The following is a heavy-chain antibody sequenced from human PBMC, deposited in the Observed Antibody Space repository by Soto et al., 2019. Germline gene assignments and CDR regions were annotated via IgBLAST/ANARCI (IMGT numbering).Heavy chain of an antibody. V-gene: IGHV1-18*01. CDR3: ARFGVAGSYYYYDMDV. J-gene: IGHJ6*03. CDR1: GYTFTSYG. Sequence: GASVKVSCKASGYTFTSYGISWVRQAPGQGLEWMGWISAYNGNTNYAQKLQGRVTMTTDTSTSTAYMELRSLRSDDTAVYYGARFGVAGSYYYYDMDVWGKGTTVTVSS. D-gene: IGHD3-10*01. CDR2: ISAYNGNT.